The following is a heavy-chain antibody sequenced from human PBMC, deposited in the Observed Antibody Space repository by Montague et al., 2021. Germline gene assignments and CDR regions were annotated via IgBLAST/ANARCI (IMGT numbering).Heavy chain of an antibody. CDR1: GFPFRPYA. J-gene: IGHJ6*02. CDR3: AREGTSGRDSYNGMDV. V-gene: IGHV3-21*06. CDR2: ITGSSYI. D-gene: IGHD2-21*02. Sequence: SLRLSCAASGFPFRPYAMSWVRQAPGKGLEWVSSITGSSYISFAESLGGRFTISRDNAASSLYLQINSLRTEDTAVYYCAREGTSGRDSYNGMDVWGQGTTVIVSS.